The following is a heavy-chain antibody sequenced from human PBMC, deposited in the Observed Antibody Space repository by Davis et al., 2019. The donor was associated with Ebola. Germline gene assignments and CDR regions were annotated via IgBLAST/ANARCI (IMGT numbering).Heavy chain of an antibody. V-gene: IGHV3-23*01. D-gene: IGHD2-8*02. J-gene: IGHJ6*02. CDR2: ISGSGGST. Sequence: GGSLRLSCAASGFTFSSYAMSWVRQAPGKGLEWVSAISGSGGSTYYADSVKGRFTISRDNSKNTLYLQMNSLRAEDTAVYFCALFAYCTGGECAYEEEYYFYYGMDVWGQGTTVTVSS. CDR1: GFTFSSYA. CDR3: ALFAYCTGGECAYEEEYYFYYGMDV.